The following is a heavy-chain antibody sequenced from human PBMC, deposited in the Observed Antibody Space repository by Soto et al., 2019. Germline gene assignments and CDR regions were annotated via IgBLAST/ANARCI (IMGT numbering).Heavy chain of an antibody. CDR1: GYTFTIYA. J-gene: IGHJ4*02. D-gene: IGHD3-22*01. CDR3: ARVGGYYVIDY. V-gene: IGHV1-3*01. Sequence: AXVKVSCKASGYTFTIYAMHWVLQAPGQRLEWMGWINAGNGNTKYSQKFQGRVTITRDTSASTAYMELSSLRSEDTAVYYCARVGGYYVIDYWGQGTLVTVSS. CDR2: INAGNGNT.